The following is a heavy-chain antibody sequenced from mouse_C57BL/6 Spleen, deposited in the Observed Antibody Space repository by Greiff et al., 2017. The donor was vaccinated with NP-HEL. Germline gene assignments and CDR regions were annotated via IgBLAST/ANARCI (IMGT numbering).Heavy chain of an antibody. CDR1: GYTFTDYN. CDR3: AREEYYGSSGAY. D-gene: IGHD1-1*01. V-gene: IGHV1-22*01. Sequence: VQLQQSGPELVKPGASVKMSCKASGYTFTDYNMHWVKQSHGKSLEWIGYINPNNGGTSYNQKFKGKATLTVNKSSSTAYMELRSLTSEDSAVYYCAREEYYGSSGAYWGQGTLVTVSA. CDR2: INPNNGGT. J-gene: IGHJ3*01.